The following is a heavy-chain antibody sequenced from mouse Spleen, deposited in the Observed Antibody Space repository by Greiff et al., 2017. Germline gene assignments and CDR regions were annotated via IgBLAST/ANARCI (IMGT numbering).Heavy chain of an antibody. J-gene: IGHJ3*01. CDR3: ASPYYYGSSSPWFAY. V-gene: IGHV2-9*02. D-gene: IGHD1-1*01. CDR2: IWAGGST. CDR1: GFSLTSYG. Sequence: VKLVESGPGLVAPSQSLSITCTVSGFSLTSYGVHWVRQPPGKGLEWLGVIWAGGSTNYNSALMSRLSISKDNSKSQVFLKMNSLQTDDTAMYYCASPYYYGSSSPWFAYWGQGTLVTVSA.